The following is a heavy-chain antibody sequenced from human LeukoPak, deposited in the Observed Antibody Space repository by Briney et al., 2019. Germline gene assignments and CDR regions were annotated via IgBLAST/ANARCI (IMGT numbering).Heavy chain of an antibody. CDR2: INKDGSEQ. CDR3: ATAFGLTFYDIPSPWYFVR. D-gene: IGHD3-9*01. J-gene: IGHJ2*01. CDR1: VFNFGSYW. Sequence: GGSLRLSCAASVFNFGSYWMSWVREALGKGLECLANINKDGSEQYYADSLKGRFTISRDNAKNSLYLQINGLSAEDTAVYYCATAFGLTFYDIPSPWYFVRWGRGTLVAVSS. V-gene: IGHV3-7*01.